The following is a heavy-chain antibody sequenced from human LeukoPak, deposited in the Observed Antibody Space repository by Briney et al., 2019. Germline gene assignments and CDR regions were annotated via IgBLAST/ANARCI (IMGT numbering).Heavy chain of an antibody. D-gene: IGHD5-24*01. J-gene: IGHJ3*02. V-gene: IGHV3-9*03. CDR3: AKDMGDGYNGGGYAFDI. CDR2: ISWNSGSI. CDR1: GFTFDDYA. Sequence: GGSLRLSCAASGFTFDDYAMHWVRQAPGKGLEWVSGISWNSGSIGYADSVKGRFTISRDNAKNSLYLQMNSLRAEDMALYYCAKDMGDGYNGGGYAFDIWGQGTMVTVSS.